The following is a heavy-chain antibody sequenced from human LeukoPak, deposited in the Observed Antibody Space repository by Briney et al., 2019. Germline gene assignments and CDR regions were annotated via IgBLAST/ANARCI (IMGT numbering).Heavy chain of an antibody. CDR3: AKKFGDGIAAAGLRFDP. CDR1: GFTFSSYG. CDR2: IRYDGSNK. D-gene: IGHD6-13*01. Sequence: GGSLRLSCAASGFTFSSYGMHWVRQAPGKGLEWVAFIRYDGSNKYYADPVKGRFTISRDNSKNTLYLQMNSLRAEDTAVYYCAKKFGDGIAAAGLRFDPWGQGTLVTVSS. V-gene: IGHV3-30*02. J-gene: IGHJ5*02.